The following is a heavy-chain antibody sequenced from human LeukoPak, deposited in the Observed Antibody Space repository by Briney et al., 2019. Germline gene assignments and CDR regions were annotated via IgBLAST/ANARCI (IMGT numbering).Heavy chain of an antibody. J-gene: IGHJ6*02. Sequence: GGSLRLSCAASGFTVSSNYMSWVRQAPGKGLEWVSYISSSGSTIYYADSVKGRFTISRDNAKNSLYLQMNSLRAEDTAVYYCARDLVNMVQGVIPYGMDVWGQGTTVTVSS. CDR2: ISSSGSTI. V-gene: IGHV3-11*01. CDR3: ARDLVNMVQGVIPYGMDV. D-gene: IGHD3-10*01. CDR1: GFTVSSNY.